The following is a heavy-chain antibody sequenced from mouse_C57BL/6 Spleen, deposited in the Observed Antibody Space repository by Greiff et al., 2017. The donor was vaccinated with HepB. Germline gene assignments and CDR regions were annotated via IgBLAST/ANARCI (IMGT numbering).Heavy chain of an antibody. CDR2: IDPETGGT. D-gene: IGHD3-3*01. V-gene: IGHV1-15*01. J-gene: IGHJ2*01. Sequence: QVHVKQSGAELVRPGASVTLSCKASGYTFTDYEMHWVKQTPVHGLEWIGAIDPETGGTAYNQKFKGKAILTADKSSSTAYMELRSLTSEDSAVYYCTREAGQHFDYWGQGTTLTVSS. CDR1: GYTFTDYE. CDR3: TREAGQHFDY.